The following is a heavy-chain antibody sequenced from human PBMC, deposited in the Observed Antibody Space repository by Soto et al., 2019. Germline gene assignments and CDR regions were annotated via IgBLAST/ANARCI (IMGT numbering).Heavy chain of an antibody. CDR1: GYTFSDYY. D-gene: IGHD3-22*01. V-gene: IGHV1-2*02. CDR2: INPKSGGT. J-gene: IGHJ5*02. Sequence: QVQLAQSGAEVKKPGASVKVSCSTSGYTFSDYYINWGRQAPGQGLEWMGWINPKSGGTKYAQQFQGRVTMTRDTSITTAYMELTRLRSDDTAVYYCARLYDNSDYYYDPWGQGTLITVSS. CDR3: ARLYDNSDYYYDP.